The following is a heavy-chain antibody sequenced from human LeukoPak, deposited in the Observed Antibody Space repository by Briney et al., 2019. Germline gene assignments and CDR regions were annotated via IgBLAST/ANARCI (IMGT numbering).Heavy chain of an antibody. D-gene: IGHD1-26*01. CDR1: GFTFSSCW. J-gene: IGHJ4*02. CDR2: IKGDGSER. V-gene: IGHV3-7*01. CDR3: ATSPWEGPFEY. Sequence: GESLKISCVVSGFTFSSCWMSWVRQAPGKGLEWVANIKGDGSERYYADSVKGRFTISRDNAKNSLYLEMNSLRAEDTAVFYCATSPWEGPFEYWGQGTLVTVSS.